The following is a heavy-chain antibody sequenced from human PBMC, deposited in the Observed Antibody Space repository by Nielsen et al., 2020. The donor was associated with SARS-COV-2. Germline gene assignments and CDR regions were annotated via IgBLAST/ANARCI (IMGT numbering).Heavy chain of an antibody. V-gene: IGHV3-48*01. CDR2: ISSSSSTI. CDR1: GFTFSSYS. Sequence: GGSLRLSCAASGFTFSSYSMNWVRQAPGKGLEWVSYISSSSSTIYYADSVKGRFTISRDNARNSLYLQTNSLRAEDTAVYYCAGYYDSSGSHLDYWGQGTLVTVSS. CDR3: AGYYDSSGSHLDY. J-gene: IGHJ4*02. D-gene: IGHD3-22*01.